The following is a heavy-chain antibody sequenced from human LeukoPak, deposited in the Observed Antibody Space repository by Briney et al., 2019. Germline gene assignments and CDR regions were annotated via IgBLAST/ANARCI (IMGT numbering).Heavy chain of an antibody. V-gene: IGHV3-21*01. CDR1: GFTFSSYS. CDR2: ISSSSSYI. CDR3: ASGGISYDSWSGYHRPDYYYYYMDV. Sequence: AGGSLRLSCAASGFTFSSYSMNWVRQAPGKGLEWVSSISSSSSYIYYADSVRGRFTISRDNAKNSLYLQMNSLRAEDTAVYYCASGGISYDSWSGYHRPDYYYYYMDVWGKGTTVTVSS. D-gene: IGHD3-3*01. J-gene: IGHJ6*03.